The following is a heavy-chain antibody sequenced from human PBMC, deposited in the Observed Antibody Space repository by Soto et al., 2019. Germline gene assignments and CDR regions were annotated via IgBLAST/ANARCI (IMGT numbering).Heavy chain of an antibody. D-gene: IGHD2-2*01. CDR3: THISTSSSNDY. CDR1: VFPRSTSGVA. CDR2: IYWDDAK. Sequence: QITLKESGPTLVQPTETVTLTCTFPVFPRSTSGVAVGWIRQPPVKALEWLALIYWDDAKRYSPSLKSRLTITQDTSKTQVVRTMTNMDPVDTATYYCTHISTSSSNDYWGQGTMVVVSS. V-gene: IGHV2-5*02. J-gene: IGHJ4*02.